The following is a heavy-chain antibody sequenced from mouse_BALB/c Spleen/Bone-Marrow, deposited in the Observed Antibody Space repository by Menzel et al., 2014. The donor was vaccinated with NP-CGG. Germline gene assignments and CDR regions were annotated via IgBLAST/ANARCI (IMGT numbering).Heavy chain of an antibody. Sequence: VQLQQSGPQLVRPGVSVKISCKVSGYSFTSYWMHWVKQRLGQGLEWIGMFDPSDSETRLNQKFKDKATLTVDKSSSTAYMQLSSPTSEDSAVYYCASPSDGNPFAYWGQGTLVTVSA. V-gene: IGHV1-52*01. J-gene: IGHJ3*01. CDR3: ASPSDGNPFAY. CDR2: FDPSDSET. D-gene: IGHD2-1*01. CDR1: GYSFTSYW.